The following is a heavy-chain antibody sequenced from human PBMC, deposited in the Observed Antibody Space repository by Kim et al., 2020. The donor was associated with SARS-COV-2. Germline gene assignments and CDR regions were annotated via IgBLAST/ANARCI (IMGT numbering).Heavy chain of an antibody. J-gene: IGHJ4*02. CDR3: ARSPNYYDSSGYYSFDY. CDR2: IIPIFGTA. Sequence: SVKVSCKASGGTFSSYAISWVRQAPGQGLEWMGGIIPIFGTANYAQKFQGRVTITADESTSTAYMELSSLRSEDTAVYYCARSPNYYDSSGYYSFDYWGQGTLVTVSS. D-gene: IGHD3-22*01. CDR1: GGTFSSYA. V-gene: IGHV1-69*13.